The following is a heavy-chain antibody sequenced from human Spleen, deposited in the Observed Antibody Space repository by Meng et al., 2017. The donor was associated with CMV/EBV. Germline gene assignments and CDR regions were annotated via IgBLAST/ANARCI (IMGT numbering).Heavy chain of an antibody. CDR1: GYTFTGYY. J-gene: IGHJ5*02. Sequence: VPLVHSGAEGKKPGASVKVSCKASGYTFTGYYMHWVRQAPGQGLEWMGWINPNSGDTNYAQKFQGRVTMTRDTSISTAYMELSRLRSDDTAVYYCTRDAHLTTVTPNWFDPWGQGTLVTVFS. CDR3: TRDAHLTTVTPNWFDP. D-gene: IGHD4-17*01. V-gene: IGHV1-2*02. CDR2: INPNSGDT.